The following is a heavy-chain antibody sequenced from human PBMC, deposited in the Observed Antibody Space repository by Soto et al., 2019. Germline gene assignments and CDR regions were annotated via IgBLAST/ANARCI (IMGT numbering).Heavy chain of an antibody. D-gene: IGHD4-17*01. J-gene: IGHJ4*02. V-gene: IGHV3-15*01. CDR2: IKRNADGGTA. Sequence: EVQLVESGGGLVKPGVSLRLSCAASGFTFSNAWMSWVRQAQGKELEWVGRIKRNADGGTADYAAPVKGRFTISRDDSKNTLYLQMHSLKTEDTAVYYCTTAATTVTTIDYWGQGTLVTVSS. CDR3: TTAATTVTTIDY. CDR1: GFTFSNAW.